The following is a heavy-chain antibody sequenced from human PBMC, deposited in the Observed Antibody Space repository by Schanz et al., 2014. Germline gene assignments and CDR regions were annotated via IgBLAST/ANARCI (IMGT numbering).Heavy chain of an antibody. CDR1: GFTFSNYG. V-gene: IGHV3-33*08. CDR2: ISYDGSSK. CDR3: ARSNYYDNSDYYNSFDY. D-gene: IGHD3-22*01. Sequence: QVQLVESGGGVVQPGGSLRLSCEASGFTFSNYGMNWVRQAPGKGLEWVALISYDGSSKNHADSVQGRFTISRDNSKNALYLQMDSLRAEDTAVYYCARSNYYDNSDYYNSFDYWGQGTLVTVSS. J-gene: IGHJ4*02.